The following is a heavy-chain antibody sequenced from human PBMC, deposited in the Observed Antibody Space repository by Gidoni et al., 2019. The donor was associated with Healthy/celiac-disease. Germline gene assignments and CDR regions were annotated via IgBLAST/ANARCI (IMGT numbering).Heavy chain of an antibody. CDR2: ISYSGST. D-gene: IGHD3-10*01. CDR3: ARNLGQGVGFDP. V-gene: IGHV4-39*01. Sequence: QLQLQESGPGLVKPSETLSLTCTVSGGAISSSSYDWGWTRQPPGKGLEWIGSISYSGSTYYNPSLKSRVTISLDTSKTQFSLKLSSVTAADTAVYYCARNLGQGVGFDPWGQGTLVTVSS. J-gene: IGHJ5*02. CDR1: GGAISSSSYD.